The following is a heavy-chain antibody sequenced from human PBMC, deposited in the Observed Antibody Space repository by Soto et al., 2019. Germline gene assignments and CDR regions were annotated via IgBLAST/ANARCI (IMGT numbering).Heavy chain of an antibody. Sequence: PSETLSLTCAVYGGSFSGYYWSWIRQPPGKGLEWIGEINHSGSTNYNPSLKSRVTISIDTSKNQFSLKLSSVTAADTAVYYCARAQTICGIITVFDYWGQGTLVTVSS. CDR3: ARAQTICGIITVFDY. CDR2: INHSGST. D-gene: IGHD3-3*01. J-gene: IGHJ4*02. V-gene: IGHV4-34*09. CDR1: GGSFSGYY.